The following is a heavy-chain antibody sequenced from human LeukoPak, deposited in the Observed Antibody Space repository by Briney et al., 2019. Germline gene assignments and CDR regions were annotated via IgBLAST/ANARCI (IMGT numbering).Heavy chain of an antibody. V-gene: IGHV4-34*01. CDR1: GGSFSGYY. Sequence: SETLSLTCAVYGGSFSGYYWSWIRQPPGKGLEWIGEINHSGSTNYNPSLKSRVTISVDTSKNQFSLKLSSVTAADTAVYYCARRSSIAAAGTKPFDYWGQGTLVTVSS. CDR2: INHSGST. J-gene: IGHJ4*02. CDR3: ARRSSIAAAGTKPFDY. D-gene: IGHD6-13*01.